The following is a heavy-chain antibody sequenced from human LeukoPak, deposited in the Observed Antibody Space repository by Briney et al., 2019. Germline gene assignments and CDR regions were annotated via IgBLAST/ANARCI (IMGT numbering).Heavy chain of an antibody. V-gene: IGHV1-2*02. D-gene: IGHD1-26*01. J-gene: IGHJ4*02. CDR2: ISAYNGNT. CDR1: GYAFTSYY. CDR3: ARGGYSGTEKPNDY. Sequence: ASVKVSCKASGYAFTSYYMHWVRQAPGQGLEWMGWISAYNGNTNYAQKLQGRVTMTRDTSISTAYMELSSLRSDDTAVYYCARGGYSGTEKPNDYWGQGTLVTVSS.